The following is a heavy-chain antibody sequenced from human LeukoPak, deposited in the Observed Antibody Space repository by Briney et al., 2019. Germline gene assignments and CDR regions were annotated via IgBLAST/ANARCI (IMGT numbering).Heavy chain of an antibody. V-gene: IGHV1-18*01. J-gene: IGHJ4*02. CDR2: ISAYNGNT. CDR1: GYTFTSYG. Sequence: ASVKVSCKASGYTFTSYGISWVRQAPGQGLEWMGWISAYNGNTNYAQKLQGRVTMTTDTSTSTAYMELRSLRSDDTAVYYCARGGRSTYFDWSPDYWGQGTLVTVSS. D-gene: IGHD3-9*01. CDR3: ARGGRSTYFDWSPDY.